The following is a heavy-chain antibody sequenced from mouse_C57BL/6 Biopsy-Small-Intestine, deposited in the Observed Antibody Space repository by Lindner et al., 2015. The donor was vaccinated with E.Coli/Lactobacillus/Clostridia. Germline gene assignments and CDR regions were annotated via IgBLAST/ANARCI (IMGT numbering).Heavy chain of an antibody. CDR3: AWGTVVAPFDY. CDR1: GYTFTSYG. J-gene: IGHJ2*01. CDR2: IYPRSGNT. D-gene: IGHD1-1*02. Sequence: VQLQESGAELARPGASVKLSCKASGYTFTSYGISWVKQRTGQGLEWIGEIYPRSGNTYYNEKFKGKATLTADKSSSTAYMELRSLTSEDSAVYYCAWGTVVAPFDYWGQGTTLTVSS. V-gene: IGHV1-81*01.